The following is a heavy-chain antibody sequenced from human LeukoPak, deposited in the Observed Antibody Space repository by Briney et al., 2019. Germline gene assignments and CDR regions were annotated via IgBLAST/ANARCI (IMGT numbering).Heavy chain of an antibody. V-gene: IGHV3-11*01. D-gene: IGHD6-13*01. CDR1: GFTFSDYY. CDR3: ARSIAAAVNWFDP. CDR2: ISSSGSTI. Sequence: GGSLRLSCAASGFTFSDYYMSWIRQAPGKGLEWVSYISSSGSTIYYADSVKGRFTISRDSAKNSLYLQMNSLRAEDTAVYYCARSIAAAVNWFDPWGQGTLVTVSS. J-gene: IGHJ5*02.